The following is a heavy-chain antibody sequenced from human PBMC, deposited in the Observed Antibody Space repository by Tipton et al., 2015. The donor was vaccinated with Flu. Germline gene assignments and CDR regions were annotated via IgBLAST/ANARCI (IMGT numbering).Heavy chain of an antibody. D-gene: IGHD6-13*01. CDR2: IKQDGSEK. V-gene: IGHV3-7*01. J-gene: IGHJ5*02. CDR1: GFRFSSFG. CDR3: ARAWAAAGSA. Sequence: QLVQSGGGVVQPGRSLRLSCAASGFRFSSFGMHWVRQAPGKGLEWVANIKQDGSEKYYVDSVKGRFIISRDNAKNSLYLQMNSLRSEDTAVYYCARAWAAAGSAWGQGTLVTVSS.